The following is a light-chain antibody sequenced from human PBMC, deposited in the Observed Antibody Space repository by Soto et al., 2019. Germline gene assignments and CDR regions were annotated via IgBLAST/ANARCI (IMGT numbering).Light chain of an antibody. CDR3: QQYGSSHT. Sequence: EIVLTQSPGTLSLSPGERATLSCRASQSVSSSYLAWYQQKPGQAPRLLIFGASSRATGIPDRFSGSGSGTDFTLTISRLAHEDFAVYYCQQYGSSHTFGQGTKVEIK. CDR2: GAS. J-gene: IGKJ1*01. CDR1: QSVSSSY. V-gene: IGKV3-20*01.